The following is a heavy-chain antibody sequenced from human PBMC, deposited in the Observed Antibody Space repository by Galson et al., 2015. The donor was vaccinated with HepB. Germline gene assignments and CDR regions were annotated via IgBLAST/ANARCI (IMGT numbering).Heavy chain of an antibody. Sequence: SLRLSCAASGFSLSTYGMHWVRQAPGKGLEWVAIIWYDGSNLYYGDSVKGRFTISRDTSKNTLYLQMNSLRAEDTAIYYCARDLSTTVVRGVMGDGMDVWCQGTTVTVSS. CDR3: ARDLSTTVVRGVMGDGMDV. J-gene: IGHJ6*02. D-gene: IGHD3-10*01. CDR1: GFSLSTYG. V-gene: IGHV3-33*08. CDR2: IWYDGSNL.